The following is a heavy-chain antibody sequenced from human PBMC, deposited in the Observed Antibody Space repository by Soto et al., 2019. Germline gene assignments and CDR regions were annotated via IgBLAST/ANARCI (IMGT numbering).Heavy chain of an antibody. CDR2: INPSGGST. J-gene: IGHJ4*02. CDR3: ARDHGYSYGYDY. V-gene: IGHV1-46*01. D-gene: IGHD5-18*01. CDR1: GYTFTSYY. Sequence: QVQLVQSGAEVKKPGASVKVSCKASGYTFTSYYMHWVRQAPGQGLEWVGIINPSGGSTSYAQKYQGRVTMTRDTSTSTVYMELRSLRSEDTAVYYCARDHGYSYGYDYWGQGTLVTVSS.